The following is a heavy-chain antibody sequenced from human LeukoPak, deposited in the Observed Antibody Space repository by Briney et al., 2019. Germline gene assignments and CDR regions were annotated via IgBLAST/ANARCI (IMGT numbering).Heavy chain of an antibody. CDR1: GFTVSSNY. D-gene: IGHD3-22*01. J-gene: IGHJ6*02. CDR2: IYSGGST. CDR3: ARDRRYYDSSGYLYYYGMDV. V-gene: IGHV3-66*01. Sequence: PGGSLRLSCAASGFTVSSNYMSWVRQAPGKGLEWVSVIYSGGSTYYADSVKGRSTISRDNSKNTLYLQMNSLRAEDTAVYYCARDRRYYDSSGYLYYYGMDVWGQGTTVTVSS.